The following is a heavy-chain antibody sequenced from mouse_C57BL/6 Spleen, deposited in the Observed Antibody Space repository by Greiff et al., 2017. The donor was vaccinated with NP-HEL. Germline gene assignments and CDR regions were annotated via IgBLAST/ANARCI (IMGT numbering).Heavy chain of an antibody. CDR1: GYSITSGYY. D-gene: IGHD1-1*01. V-gene: IGHV3-6*01. Sequence: EVKLMESGPGLVKPSQSLSLTCSVTGYSITSGYYWNWIRQFPGNKLEWMGYISYDGSNNYNPSLKNRISITRDTSKNQFFLKLDSVTTEDTATYYCARSTVVASYYAMDYWGQGTSVTVSS. CDR3: ARSTVVASYYAMDY. CDR2: ISYDGSN. J-gene: IGHJ4*01.